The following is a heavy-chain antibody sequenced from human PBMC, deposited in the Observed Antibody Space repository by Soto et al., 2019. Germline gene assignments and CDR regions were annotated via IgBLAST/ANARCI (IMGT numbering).Heavy chain of an antibody. CDR1: GFTFSSYS. J-gene: IGHJ4*02. Sequence: EVQLVESGGGLVQPVGSLRLSCAASGFTFSSYSMNWVRQAPVKGLEWVSYISSSSSTIYYADSVKGRFTISRDNAKNKLYLQMNSLRAEYTAVYDCASPNKYGYYVLPFDYWGQGTLVTVSS. CDR3: ASPNKYGYYVLPFDY. V-gene: IGHV3-48*01. D-gene: IGHD4-17*01. CDR2: ISSSSSTI.